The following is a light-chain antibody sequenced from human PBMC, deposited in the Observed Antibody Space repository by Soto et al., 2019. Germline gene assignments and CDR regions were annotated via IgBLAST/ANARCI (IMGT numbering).Light chain of an antibody. CDR2: DVN. CDR1: SSDVGGYNY. J-gene: IGLJ1*01. CDR3: SSHTRSSTLV. Sequence: QSVLTQPASVSGSPGQSITISCTGTSSDVGGYNYVSWYQHHPHKAPKLMIYDVNNRPSGVSNRFSGSKSGNTASLTISGLQAEDEADYYCSSHTRSSTLVFGTGTKLTVL. V-gene: IGLV2-14*01.